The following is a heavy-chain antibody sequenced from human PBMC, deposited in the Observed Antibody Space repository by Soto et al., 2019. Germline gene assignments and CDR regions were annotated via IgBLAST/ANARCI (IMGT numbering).Heavy chain of an antibody. CDR3: ARVGYSSSSPDAFDI. J-gene: IGHJ3*02. CDR1: GGSFSGYY. CDR2: INHSGST. D-gene: IGHD6-6*01. V-gene: IGHV4-34*01. Sequence: SETLSLTCAVYGGSFSGYYWSWIRQPPGKGLEWIGEINHSGSTNYNPSLKSRVTISVDTSKNQFSLKLRSVTAADTAVYYCARVGYSSSSPDAFDIWGQGTMVTVSS.